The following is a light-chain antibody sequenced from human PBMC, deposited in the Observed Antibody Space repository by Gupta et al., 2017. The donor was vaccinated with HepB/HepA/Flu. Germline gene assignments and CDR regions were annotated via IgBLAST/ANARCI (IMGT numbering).Light chain of an antibody. CDR1: SSDVGGYNY. J-gene: IGLJ2*01. CDR2: DVS. Sequence: QSALTQPASVSGSPGHSSTISWTGTSSDVGGYNYVSWYQQHPGKAPKLMVYDVSNRPSGVSNRFSGSKSGNTASLTISGLQAEDEADYYCSSYTSSSTVVFGGGNKLTVL. V-gene: IGLV2-14*01. CDR3: SSYTSSSTVV.